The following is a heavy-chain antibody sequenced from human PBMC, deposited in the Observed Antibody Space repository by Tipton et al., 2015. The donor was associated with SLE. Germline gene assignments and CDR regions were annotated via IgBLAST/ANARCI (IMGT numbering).Heavy chain of an antibody. CDR3: ARDSFVVTPFDY. V-gene: IGHV4-39*07. Sequence: WSWVRQPPGKGLEWIGSIYYSGSTYYNPSLKSRVTISVDTSKNQFSLKLSSVTAADTAVYYCARDSFVVTPFDYWGQGTLVTVSS. CDR2: IYYSGST. J-gene: IGHJ4*02. D-gene: IGHD4-23*01.